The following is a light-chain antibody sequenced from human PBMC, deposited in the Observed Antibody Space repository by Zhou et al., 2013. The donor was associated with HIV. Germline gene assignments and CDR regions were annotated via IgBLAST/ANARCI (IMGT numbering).Light chain of an antibody. Sequence: EIVLTQSPGTLSLSPGERATLSCRASESVNSNYLGWYQQKLGQAPRLLIYGASTRATGIPARFSGTGSGTDFTLTISRLEPEDFAVYYCQQYGSSPSTFGGGTKVEIK. CDR1: ESVNSNY. CDR2: GAS. V-gene: IGKV3-20*01. CDR3: QQYGSSPST. J-gene: IGKJ4*01.